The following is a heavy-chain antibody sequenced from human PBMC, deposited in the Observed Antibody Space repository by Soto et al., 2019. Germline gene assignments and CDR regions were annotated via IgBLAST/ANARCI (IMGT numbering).Heavy chain of an antibody. CDR2: ISGSGGST. J-gene: IGHJ4*02. V-gene: IGHV3-23*01. CDR1: GFTFSSYA. CDR3: AEDMGEGRSFDY. Sequence: GGSLRLSCAASGFTFSSYAMSWVRQAPGKGLEWVSAISGSGGSTYYADSVKGRFTISRDNSKNTLYLQMNSLRAEDTAVYYCAEDMGEGRSFDYWGQGTLVTVSS. D-gene: IGHD3-16*01.